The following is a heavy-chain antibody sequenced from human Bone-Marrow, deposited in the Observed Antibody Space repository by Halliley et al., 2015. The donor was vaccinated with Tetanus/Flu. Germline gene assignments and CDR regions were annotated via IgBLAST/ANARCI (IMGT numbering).Heavy chain of an antibody. CDR2: IDPSDSAV. V-gene: IGHV5-10-1*01. CDR3: ATAFMVRGVGDY. D-gene: IGHD3-10*01. Sequence: VQLVQSGAEVKKAGESLTISCQGSGFTFTRQWINWVRQVPGKGLEWMGNIDPSDSAVNYGPSFQGHVTISLDTSSTTVYLHWSSLKASDTAKYFCATAFMVRGVGDYWGQGTRVTVSS. CDR1: GFTFTRQW. J-gene: IGHJ4*02.